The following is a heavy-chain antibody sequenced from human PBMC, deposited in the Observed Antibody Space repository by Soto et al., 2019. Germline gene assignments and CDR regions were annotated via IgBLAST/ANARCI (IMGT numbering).Heavy chain of an antibody. CDR1: GYSFTSYW. CDR2: IDPSDSYT. V-gene: IGHV5-10-1*01. Sequence: GESLKISCKGSGYSFTSYWISWVRQMPGKGLEWMGRIDPSDSYTNYSPSFQGHVTISADKSISTAYLQWSSLKASDTAMYYCARLAKAAAAGKPLDYWGQGTLVTVSS. J-gene: IGHJ4*02. CDR3: ARLAKAAAAGKPLDY. D-gene: IGHD6-13*01.